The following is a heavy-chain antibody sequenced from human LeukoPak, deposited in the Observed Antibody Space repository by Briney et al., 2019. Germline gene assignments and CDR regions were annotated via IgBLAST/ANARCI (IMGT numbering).Heavy chain of an antibody. CDR3: ARQFVVVVAAVD. CDR1: GYNFSGYY. Sequence: ASVKVSCKASGYNFSGYYIHWVRQAPGQGLEWMGWINPNSGGTNYAQKFQGRVTTTRDTSISTAYMELSRLRSDDTAVYYCARQFVVVVAAVDWGQGTLVTVSS. J-gene: IGHJ4*02. D-gene: IGHD2-15*01. CDR2: INPNSGGT. V-gene: IGHV1-2*02.